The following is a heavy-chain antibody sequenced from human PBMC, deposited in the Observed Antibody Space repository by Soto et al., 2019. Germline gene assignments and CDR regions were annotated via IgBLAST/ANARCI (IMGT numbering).Heavy chain of an antibody. Sequence: PGGSLRLSCAGSGFTFSNYAMTWVRQAPGKGLEWVSVISGIGVTTYYAESVKGRFTISRDNSKNTLYLQMNSLRVEDTAVYYCAKDRNGDYIGAFDFWGQGTLVTVSS. D-gene: IGHD4-17*01. CDR1: GFTFSNYA. V-gene: IGHV3-23*01. CDR3: AKDRNGDYIGAFDF. J-gene: IGHJ3*01. CDR2: ISGIGVTT.